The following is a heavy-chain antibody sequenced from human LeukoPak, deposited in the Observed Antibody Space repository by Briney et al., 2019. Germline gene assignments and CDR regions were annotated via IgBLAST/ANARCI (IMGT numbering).Heavy chain of an antibody. Sequence: PSETVSLTCTVSGGSISSYYWSWIRQPPGKGLEWIGYIYYSGSTNYNPSLKSRVTISVDTSKNQFSLKLSSVTAADTAVYYCASIEMATISFDYWGQGTLVTVSS. V-gene: IGHV4-59*01. CDR3: ASIEMATISFDY. CDR2: IYYSGST. J-gene: IGHJ4*02. D-gene: IGHD5-24*01. CDR1: GGSISSYY.